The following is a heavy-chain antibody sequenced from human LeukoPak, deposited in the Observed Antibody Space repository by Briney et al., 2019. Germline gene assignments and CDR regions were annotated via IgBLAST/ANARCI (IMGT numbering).Heavy chain of an antibody. CDR2: INHSGST. D-gene: IGHD5-18*01. Sequence: SETLSLNCAVYGGSFSGYYWSWIRQPPGKGLEWIGEINHSGSTNYNPSLKRRVTISVDTSKNQFSLTLSSATAPDTAVYSCARARGHSYVVDFWGQGTLVTVSS. J-gene: IGHJ4*02. V-gene: IGHV4-34*01. CDR1: GGSFSGYY. CDR3: ARARGHSYVVDF.